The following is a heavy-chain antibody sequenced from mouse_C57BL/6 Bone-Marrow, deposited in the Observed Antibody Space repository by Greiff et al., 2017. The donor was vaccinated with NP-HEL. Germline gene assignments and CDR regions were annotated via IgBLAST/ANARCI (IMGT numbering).Heavy chain of an antibody. V-gene: IGHV7-3*01. CDR1: GFTFTDYY. J-gene: IGHJ4*01. CDR3: ARCNYNAMDY. Sequence: EVKLVESGGGLVQPGGSLSLSCAASGFTFTDYYMSWVRQPPGKALEWLGFIRHKANGYTTEYSASVKGRFTISRDNSQSIPYLQMNALRAEDSATYYCARCNYNAMDYWGQGTSVTVSS. CDR2: IRHKANGYTT.